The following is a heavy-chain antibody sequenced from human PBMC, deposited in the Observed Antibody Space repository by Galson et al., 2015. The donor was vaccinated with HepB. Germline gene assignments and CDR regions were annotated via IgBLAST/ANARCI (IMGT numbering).Heavy chain of an antibody. V-gene: IGHV4-39*07. D-gene: IGHD6-19*01. Sequence: LSLTCTVSGGSISSSSYYWGWIRQPPGKGLEWIGSIYYSGSTYYNPSLKSRVTISVDTSKNQFSLKLSSVTAADTAVYYCASYSSGWYYFDYWGQGTLVTVSS. CDR3: ASYSSGWYYFDY. CDR1: GGSISSSSYY. J-gene: IGHJ4*02. CDR2: IYYSGST.